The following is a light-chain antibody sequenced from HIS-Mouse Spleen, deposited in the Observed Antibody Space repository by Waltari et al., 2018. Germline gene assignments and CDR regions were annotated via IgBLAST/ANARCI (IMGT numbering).Light chain of an antibody. CDR3: SSYTSSSFNVV. J-gene: IGLJ2*01. CDR2: DVS. CDR1: SSDVGCYNY. V-gene: IGLV2-14*03. Sequence: QSALTQPASVSGSPGQSITISCTGTSSDVGCYNYVSWYQQHPGKVPKLMIYDVSNRPSGVSNRLSGSKSGNTASLTISGLQAEDEADYYCSSYTSSSFNVVFGGGTKLTVL.